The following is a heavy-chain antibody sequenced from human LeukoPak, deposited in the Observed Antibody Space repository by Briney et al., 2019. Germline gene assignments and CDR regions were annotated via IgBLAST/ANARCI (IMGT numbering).Heavy chain of an antibody. CDR1: GGSISNTNYY. CDR2: IYYSGST. Sequence: SETLSLTCTVSGGSISNTNYYWGWIRQPPGKGLEWIGYIYYSGSTNYNPSLKSRVTISVDTSKNQFSLKLSSVTAADTAVYYCARDGSYSSSSGDYWGQGTLVTVSS. J-gene: IGHJ4*02. D-gene: IGHD6-6*01. V-gene: IGHV4-61*01. CDR3: ARDGSYSSSSGDY.